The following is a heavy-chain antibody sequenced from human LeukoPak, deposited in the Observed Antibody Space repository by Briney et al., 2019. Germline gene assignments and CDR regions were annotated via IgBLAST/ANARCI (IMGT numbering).Heavy chain of an antibody. Sequence: PGGSLRLSCAASGFTFSSYSMNWVRQAPGKGLEWVSYISSSSSYIYYADSVKGRFTISRDNAKNSLYLQMNSLRAEDTAVYYCARDPDYDFWSGYYDYWGQGTLVTVSS. J-gene: IGHJ4*02. CDR3: ARDPDYDFWSGYYDY. CDR1: GFTFSSYS. V-gene: IGHV3-21*05. CDR2: ISSSSSYI. D-gene: IGHD3-3*01.